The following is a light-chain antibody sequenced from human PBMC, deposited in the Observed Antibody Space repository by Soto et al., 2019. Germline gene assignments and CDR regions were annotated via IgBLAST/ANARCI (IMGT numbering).Light chain of an antibody. J-gene: IGKJ2*01. CDR3: QQYNNWTPTYT. V-gene: IGKV3-15*01. CDR1: QSVSSN. Sequence: EIVMTQSPATLSVSPGERATLSCRASQSVSSNLAWYQQKPGQAPRLLIYGASTRATGIPARFSGSGSGTEFTLTISSLHAEDFAVYYCQQYNNWTPTYTFGQGTKLEI. CDR2: GAS.